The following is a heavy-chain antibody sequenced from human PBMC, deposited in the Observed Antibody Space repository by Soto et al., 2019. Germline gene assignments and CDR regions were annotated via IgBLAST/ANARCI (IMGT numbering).Heavy chain of an antibody. J-gene: IGHJ5*02. Sequence: SETLSLTCTVSGGSISSSIYHWGWIRQPPGKGLEWIGNSRYSGSAYYNPSLKSRVTISVDTSKNQVSLKLSSVTAADTAVYYCVRTANWLDPWGQGTLVTVSS. V-gene: IGHV4-39*01. CDR3: VRTANWLDP. CDR1: GGSISSSIYH. CDR2: SRYSGSA.